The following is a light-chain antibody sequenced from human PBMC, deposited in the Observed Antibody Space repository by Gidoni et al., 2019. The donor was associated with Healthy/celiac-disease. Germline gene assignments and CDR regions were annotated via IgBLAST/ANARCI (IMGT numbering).Light chain of an antibody. CDR1: QSLVYSDGNTY. V-gene: IGKV2-30*01. CDR2: KVS. Sequence: DVVLTQSPLSLPATLGQPASISCRSSQSLVYSDGNTYLSWFHRRPGQSPRRLIYKVSNRDSGVPDRFSGSGSGTDFTLQISRVEAEDVGVYYCMQGTHWPPMCSFGQGTKLEIK. J-gene: IGKJ2*04. CDR3: MQGTHWPPMCS.